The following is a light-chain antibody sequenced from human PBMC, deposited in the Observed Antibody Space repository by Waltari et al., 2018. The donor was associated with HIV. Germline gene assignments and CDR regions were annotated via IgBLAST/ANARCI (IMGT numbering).Light chain of an antibody. J-gene: IGLJ2*01. CDR1: NIGVKS. Sequence: SYVLTQPPSESVAPGKTARLTWAGKNIGVKSVHWYQQTPGQAPVLVLYDDDDRPSGIPVRFSGSSSGNTATLTINRVEAGDEADYYCQVWDSSSDHRIFGGGTKLTVL. CDR2: DDD. V-gene: IGLV3-21*03. CDR3: QVWDSSSDHRI.